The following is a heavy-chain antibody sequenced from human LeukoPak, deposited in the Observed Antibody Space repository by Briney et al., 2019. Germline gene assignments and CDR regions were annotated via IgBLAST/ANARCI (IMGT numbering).Heavy chain of an antibody. J-gene: IGHJ3*02. D-gene: IGHD3-10*01. CDR2: ISSSSSYI. CDR1: GFTFSSYS. Sequence: GGSLRLSCAASGFTFSSYSMNWVRQAQGKGLEWVSSISSSSSYIYYADSVKGRFTISRDNAKNSLYLQMNSLRAEDTAVYYCARDLGGSGGDAFDIWGQGTMVTVSS. V-gene: IGHV3-21*01. CDR3: ARDLGGSGGDAFDI.